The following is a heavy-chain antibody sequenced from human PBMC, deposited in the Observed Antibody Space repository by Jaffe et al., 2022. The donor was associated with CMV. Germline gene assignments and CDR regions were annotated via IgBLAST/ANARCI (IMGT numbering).Heavy chain of an antibody. V-gene: IGHV1-69*09. CDR3: ARGAAPHYYHSSGNRTDAFDI. Sequence: QVQLVQSGAEVKKPGSSVKVSCQASGGTFSSYGFSWVRQVPGQGLEWMGRIIPILGAAHYAQKFQGRVTITADKSTTTVYMTLSSLRSEDTALYYCARGAAPHYYHSSGNRTDAFDIWGQGTVVAVSS. CDR2: IIPILGAA. J-gene: IGHJ3*02. D-gene: IGHD3-22*01. CDR1: GGTFSSYG.